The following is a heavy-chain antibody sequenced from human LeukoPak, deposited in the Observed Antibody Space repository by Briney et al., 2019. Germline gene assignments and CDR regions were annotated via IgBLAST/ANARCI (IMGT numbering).Heavy chain of an antibody. Sequence: SQTLSPTCAISGDSVSSNNAAWNWMRQSPSRGLEWLGRTYYRSRWYNDYAVSVKSRVIISPDTSKNQFSLQLNSVTPEDTALYFCARDYASSKRGFYFYMDVWGKGTTVTVSS. CDR3: ARDYASSKRGFYFYMDV. J-gene: IGHJ6*03. CDR2: TYYRSRWYN. V-gene: IGHV6-1*01. CDR1: GDSVSSNNAA. D-gene: IGHD3-10*01.